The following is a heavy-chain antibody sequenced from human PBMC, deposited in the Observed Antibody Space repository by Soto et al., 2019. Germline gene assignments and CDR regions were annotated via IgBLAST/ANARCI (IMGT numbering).Heavy chain of an antibody. D-gene: IGHD5-12*01. CDR1: GGSISSYY. CDR3: ARFVDIVATIFDY. Sequence: QVQLQESGPGLVKPSETLSLTCTVSGGSISSYYWSWIRQPPGKGLEWIGYIYYSGSTNYNPSLKSRVTISVDTSKNQFSLKLSSVTAADTAVYYCARFVDIVATIFDYWGQGTLVTVSS. V-gene: IGHV4-59*01. J-gene: IGHJ4*02. CDR2: IYYSGST.